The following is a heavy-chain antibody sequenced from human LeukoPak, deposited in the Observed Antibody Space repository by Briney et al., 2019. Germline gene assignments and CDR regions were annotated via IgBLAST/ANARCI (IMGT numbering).Heavy chain of an antibody. CDR1: GYTFTGYY. D-gene: IGHD6-19*01. CDR3: ARDLYQWLPSTRPRDYYCYMDV. CDR2: INPNSGGT. J-gene: IGHJ6*03. V-gene: IGHV1-2*02. Sequence: ASVKVSCKASGYTFTGYYIHWVRQAPGQGLEYMGWINPNSGGTNYEQKFQGRVTMTRDTSISTAYMELSRLRSDDTAVYYCARDLYQWLPSTRPRDYYCYMDVWGEGTTVTVS.